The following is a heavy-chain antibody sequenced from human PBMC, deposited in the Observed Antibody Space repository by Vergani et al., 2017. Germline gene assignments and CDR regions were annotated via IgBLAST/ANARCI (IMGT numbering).Heavy chain of an antibody. CDR2: ISYDGSNE. Sequence: VQLVESGGGLVQPGGSLKLSCAASGFTFSGSAMHWVRQASGKGLEWVAVISYDGSNEYYADSVKGRFTISRDNSKNTLYLKMNSLGAEDTAVYYCAKEESVYDSRNSYRCYFDYWGQGTLVTVSS. J-gene: IGHJ4*02. CDR1: GFTFSGSA. D-gene: IGHD3-22*01. V-gene: IGHV3-30*04. CDR3: AKEESVYDSRNSYRCYFDY.